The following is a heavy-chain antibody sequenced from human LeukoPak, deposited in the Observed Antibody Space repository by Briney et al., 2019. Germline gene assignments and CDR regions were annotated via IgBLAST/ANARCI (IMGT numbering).Heavy chain of an antibody. CDR3: AKDSAISSGWYIDY. D-gene: IGHD6-19*01. J-gene: IGHJ4*02. Sequence: GRSLRLSCAASGFTFSSYAMHWVRQAPGKGLEWVAVISYGGSNKYYADSVKGRFTISRDNSKNTLYLQMNSLRAEDTAVYYCAKDSAISSGWYIDYWGQGTLVTVSS. CDR1: GFTFSSYA. V-gene: IGHV3-30-3*01. CDR2: ISYGGSNK.